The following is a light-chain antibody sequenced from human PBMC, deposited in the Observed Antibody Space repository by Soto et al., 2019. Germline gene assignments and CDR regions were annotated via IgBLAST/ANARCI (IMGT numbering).Light chain of an antibody. CDR3: QQYNSYSWT. CDR2: KAS. V-gene: IGKV1-5*03. CDR1: QSISSW. J-gene: IGKJ1*01. Sequence: DIQMTQSPSTLSASVGDRVTITCRASQSISSWWAWYQQKPGKAPKLLIYKASSLESGVPSRFSGSGSGTEFTLTNSSLQPDDFATYYCQQYNSYSWTFGQGTKVEIK.